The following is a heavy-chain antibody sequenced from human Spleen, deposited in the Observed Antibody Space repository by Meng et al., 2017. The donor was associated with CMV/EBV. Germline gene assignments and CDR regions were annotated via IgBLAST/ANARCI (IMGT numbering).Heavy chain of an antibody. Sequence: ASVKVSCKASGYTFTGYYMHWVRQAPGQGLEWMGWTNPNSGGTNYAQKFQGRVTMTRDTSISTAYMELSRLRSDDTAVYYCARDLPLLYCSSTSCSKGIDPWGQGTLVTVSS. D-gene: IGHD2-2*01. CDR3: ARDLPLLYCSSTSCSKGIDP. CDR2: TNPNSGGT. J-gene: IGHJ5*02. V-gene: IGHV1-2*02. CDR1: GYTFTGYY.